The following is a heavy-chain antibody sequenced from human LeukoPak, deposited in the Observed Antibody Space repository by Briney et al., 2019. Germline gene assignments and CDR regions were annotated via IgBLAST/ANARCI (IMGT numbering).Heavy chain of an antibody. J-gene: IGHJ6*02. CDR1: GGSISSSSYY. CDR2: IYYSGST. CDR3: ARQYSTVTTIWAFSYYYYYGMDV. D-gene: IGHD4-17*01. Sequence: SETLSLTCTVSGGSISSSSYYWGWIRQPPGKGLEWLGSIYYSGSTYYNPSLKSRVTISVDTSKNQFSLKLSSVTAADTVVYYCARQYSTVTTIWAFSYYYYYGMDVWGQGTTVTVSS. V-gene: IGHV4-39*01.